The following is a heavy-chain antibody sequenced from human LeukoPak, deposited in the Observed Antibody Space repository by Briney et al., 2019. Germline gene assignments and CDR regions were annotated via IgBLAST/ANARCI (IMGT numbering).Heavy chain of an antibody. Sequence: SVKVSCKASGYTFTSYGISWVRQAPGQGLERMGWISAYNGNTNYAQKLQGRVTMTTDTSTSTAYMELRSLRSDDTAVYYCARDQGDIVVVPAAIFGMDVWGQGTTVTVSS. V-gene: IGHV1-18*01. J-gene: IGHJ6*02. CDR3: ARDQGDIVVVPAAIFGMDV. D-gene: IGHD2-2*02. CDR1: GYTFTSYG. CDR2: ISAYNGNT.